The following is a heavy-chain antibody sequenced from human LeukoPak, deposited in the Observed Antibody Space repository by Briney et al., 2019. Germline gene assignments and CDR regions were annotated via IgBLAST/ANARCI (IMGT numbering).Heavy chain of an antibody. CDR3: VHAITIFGVPRENWFDP. Sequence: SGPTLVNPTQTLTLTCTFSGFSLSTSGVGVGWIRQLPGKALEWLALNYWTDDKRYSPSLKSRLTIAKDTSKNQVVLTMTNMDPVDTATYYCVHAITIFGVPRENWFDPWGQGTLVTVSS. V-gene: IGHV2-5*01. J-gene: IGHJ5*02. CDR1: GFSLSTSGVG. CDR2: NYWTDDK. D-gene: IGHD3-3*01.